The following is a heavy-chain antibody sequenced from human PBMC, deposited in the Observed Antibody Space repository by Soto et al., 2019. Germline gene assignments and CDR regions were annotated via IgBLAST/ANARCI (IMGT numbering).Heavy chain of an antibody. CDR3: ARTIYDFWSGYTHYFDY. CDR1: GYTFTTQG. D-gene: IGHD3-3*01. Sequence: GASVKVSRKASGYTFTTQGISWVRKAPGQGLEWMGWISAYNGNTNYAQKLQGRVTMTTDTSTSTAYMELRSLRSDDTAVYYCARTIYDFWSGYTHYFDYWGQGTLVTVSS. J-gene: IGHJ4*02. V-gene: IGHV1-18*01. CDR2: ISAYNGNT.